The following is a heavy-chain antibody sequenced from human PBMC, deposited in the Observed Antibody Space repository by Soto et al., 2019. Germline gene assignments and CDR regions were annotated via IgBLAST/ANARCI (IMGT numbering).Heavy chain of an antibody. V-gene: IGHV4-59*01. Sequence: NPSETLSLTCTVSGGSISSYYWSWIRQPPGKGLEWIGYIYYSGSTNYNPSLKSRVTISVDTSKNQFSLKLSSVTAADTAVYYCAREVGYCTNGVCYTSHGMDVWGQGTTVTVSS. J-gene: IGHJ6*02. CDR2: IYYSGST. CDR1: GGSISSYY. D-gene: IGHD2-8*01. CDR3: AREVGYCTNGVCYTSHGMDV.